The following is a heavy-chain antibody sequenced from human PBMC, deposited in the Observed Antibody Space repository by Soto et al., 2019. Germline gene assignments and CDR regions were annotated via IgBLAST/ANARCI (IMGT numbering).Heavy chain of an antibody. D-gene: IGHD6-13*01. V-gene: IGHV3-66*01. Sequence: GGSLRLSCAASGLTVSTNYMSWVRQAPGKGLDWVSLVYSGGSTYYADSVKGRFTISRDNSMNTLYLQMNNLRAEDTAVYYCARGTWYDEYYYYYYMDVWGKGTTVTVSS. CDR1: GLTVSTNY. J-gene: IGHJ6*03. CDR3: ARGTWYDEYYYYYYMDV. CDR2: VYSGGST.